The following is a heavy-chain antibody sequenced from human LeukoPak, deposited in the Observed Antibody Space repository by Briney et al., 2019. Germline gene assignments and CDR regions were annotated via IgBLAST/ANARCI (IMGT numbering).Heavy chain of an antibody. V-gene: IGHV4-39*01. CDR1: GASISSSSYY. J-gene: IGHJ4*02. Sequence: SETLSLTCTVSGASISSSSYYWGWIRQPPGKGLEWIGSIYYSGSTYYNPSLKSRVTISVDTSKNQFSLKLSSVTAADTAVYYCARTGGELGDFDYWGQGTLVTVSS. CDR2: IYYSGST. D-gene: IGHD7-27*01. CDR3: ARTGGELGDFDY.